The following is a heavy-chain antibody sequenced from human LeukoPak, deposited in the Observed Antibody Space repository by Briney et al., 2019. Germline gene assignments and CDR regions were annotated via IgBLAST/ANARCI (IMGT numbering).Heavy chain of an antibody. V-gene: IGHV4-59*01. CDR3: ARVITGRRLDP. J-gene: IGHJ5*02. CDR1: GASISSDL. Sequence: SETLSLTCNVSGASISSDLWGWIRQPPGKGLEWIGYIYYSGNTNNNPSLKSRVTMSVDTSKNQFSLKLSSVTAADTAIYYCARVITGRRLDPCGQGTLVTVSS. D-gene: IGHD6-6*01. CDR2: IYYSGNT.